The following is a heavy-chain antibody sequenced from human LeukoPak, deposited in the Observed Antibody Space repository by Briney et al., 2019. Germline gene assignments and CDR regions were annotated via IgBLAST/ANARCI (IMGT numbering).Heavy chain of an antibody. V-gene: IGHV3-30-3*01. D-gene: IGHD3-16*02. CDR3: ARALSYGMDV. J-gene: IGHJ6*02. CDR1: GFTFSSYW. Sequence: PGGSLRLSCAASGFTFSSYWMSWVRQAPGKGLEWVAVISYDGSNKYYADSVKGRFTISRDNSKNTLYLQMNSLRAEDTAVYYCARALSYGMDVWGQGTTVTVSS. CDR2: ISYDGSNK.